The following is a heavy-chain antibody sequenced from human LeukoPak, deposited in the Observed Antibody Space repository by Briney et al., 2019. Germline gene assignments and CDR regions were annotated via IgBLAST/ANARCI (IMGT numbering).Heavy chain of an antibody. Sequence: GGTLRLSCAASGFTFSSYAMHWVRQAPGKGLEWVAVISYDGSNKYYADSVKGRFTISRDNSKNTLYLQMNSLRAEDTAVYYCARDIPGIAVAGTGVLDYWGQGTLVTVSS. J-gene: IGHJ4*02. V-gene: IGHV3-30*04. CDR3: ARDIPGIAVAGTGVLDY. CDR2: ISYDGSNK. CDR1: GFTFSSYA. D-gene: IGHD6-19*01.